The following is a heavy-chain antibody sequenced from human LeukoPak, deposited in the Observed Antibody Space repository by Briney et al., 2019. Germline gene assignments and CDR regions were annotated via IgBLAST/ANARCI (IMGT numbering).Heavy chain of an antibody. CDR2: FVLEDGER. Sequence: GASVKVSCKVSGYTLTELSMHWVRQAPGKGLEWMGGFVLEDGERFYAQKFQGRVTITADKSTSTAYMELSSLRSEDTAVYYCAKAPDTIFGVDYYYYYMDVWGKGATVTDSS. D-gene: IGHD3-3*01. J-gene: IGHJ6*03. CDR3: AKAPDTIFGVDYYYYYMDV. V-gene: IGHV1-24*01. CDR1: GYTLTELS.